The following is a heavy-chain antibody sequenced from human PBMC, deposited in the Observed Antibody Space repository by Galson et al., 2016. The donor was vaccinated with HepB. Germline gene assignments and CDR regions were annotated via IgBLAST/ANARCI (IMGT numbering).Heavy chain of an antibody. CDR3: AKDLWTGQQLAYYFDY. J-gene: IGHJ4*02. CDR1: EFTFSSYA. V-gene: IGHV3-23*01. CDR2: ISHNGVGT. Sequence: SLRLSCAASEFTFSSYAMSWVRQAPGKGLEWVSCISHNGVGTFYADSVKGRFTISRDNSKNTVYLQMNSRGAEDTAVYYCAKDLWTGQQLAYYFDYWGQGTLVTVSS. D-gene: IGHD6-13*01.